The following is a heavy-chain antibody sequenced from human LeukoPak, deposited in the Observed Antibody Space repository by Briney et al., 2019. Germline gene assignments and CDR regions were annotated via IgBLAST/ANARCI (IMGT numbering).Heavy chain of an antibody. D-gene: IGHD5-24*01. V-gene: IGHV3-30*02. J-gene: IGHJ6*03. CDR2: IRYDGSNT. CDR3: AKPGTGYNYYIDV. CDR1: GFPFSSYG. Sequence: PGGSLRLSSAASGFPFSSYGMFWVRQAPGKGLEWLAYIRYDGSNTKYADSVKGRFTISRDNSKNTLDLQMNSLRAEDTAVYYCAKPGTGYNYYIDVWGKGTTVTVSS.